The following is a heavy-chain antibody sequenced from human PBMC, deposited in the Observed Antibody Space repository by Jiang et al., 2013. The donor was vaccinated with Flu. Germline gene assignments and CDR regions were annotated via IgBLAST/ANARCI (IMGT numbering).Heavy chain of an antibody. CDR1: GYSFTSYW. CDR2: IDPSDSYT. V-gene: IGHV5-10-1*01. D-gene: IGHD3-22*01. Sequence: GAEVKKPGESLRISCKGSGYSFTSYWISWVRQMPGKGLEWMGRIDPSDSYTNYSPSFQGHVTISADKSISTAYLQWSSLKASDTAMYYCARGDYYDSSGYLFDYWGQGTLVTVSS. J-gene: IGHJ4*02. CDR3: ARGDYYDSSGYLFDY.